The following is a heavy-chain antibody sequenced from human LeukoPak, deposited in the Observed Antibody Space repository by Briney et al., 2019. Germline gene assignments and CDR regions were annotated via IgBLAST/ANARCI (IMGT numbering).Heavy chain of an antibody. V-gene: IGHV3-9*03. CDR1: GFTFDDYA. CDR3: AKGSDYYDSSGYYSFDY. Sequence: GRSLRLSCAASGFTFDDYAMHWVRQAPGKGLEWVSGISWNSGSIVYADSVKGRFTISRDNAKNSLYLQMNSLRAEDMALYYCAKGSDYYDSSGYYSFDYWGQGTLVTVSS. J-gene: IGHJ4*02. D-gene: IGHD3-22*01. CDR2: ISWNSGSI.